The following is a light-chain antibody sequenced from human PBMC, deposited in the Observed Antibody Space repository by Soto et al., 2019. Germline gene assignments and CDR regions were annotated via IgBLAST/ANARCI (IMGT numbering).Light chain of an antibody. J-gene: IGKJ2*01. CDR2: GSS. Sequence: EVVLTQSPGTLSLSPGERATLSCRASQSVSNKYLAWYQQKPGQAPRLLIFGSSDRATGIPDRFSGSGSVTDFTLTISRLEPEDFAVYYCQQYGSSPPYTFGQGTKLEIK. CDR1: QSVSNKY. CDR3: QQYGSSPPYT. V-gene: IGKV3-20*01.